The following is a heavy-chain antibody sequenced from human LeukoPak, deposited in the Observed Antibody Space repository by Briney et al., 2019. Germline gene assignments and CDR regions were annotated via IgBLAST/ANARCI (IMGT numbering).Heavy chain of an antibody. D-gene: IGHD3-22*01. CDR2: INPNSGVT. V-gene: IGHV1-2*02. CDR1: RYTFTVYY. CDR3: ARVRNSVYYYKAFDI. J-gene: IGHJ3*02. Sequence: ASVKVSCKASRYTFTVYYMQWVRQAPGQGLEWMGWINPNSGVTNYAQKFQGRVTMTRDTSISTAYMELSRVRSDYTGVYYCARVRNSVYYYKAFDIWGQGTMVTVSS.